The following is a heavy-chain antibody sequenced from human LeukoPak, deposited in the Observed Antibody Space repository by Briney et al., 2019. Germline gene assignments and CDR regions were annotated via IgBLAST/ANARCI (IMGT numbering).Heavy chain of an antibody. CDR1: VYTFSSYA. J-gene: IGHJ4*02. Sequence: GASVKVSCKASVYTFSSYAISWVRQAPGQGLEWMGRIIPILGIANYAQKFQGRVTITVVKSTSTAYMELSSSTSQNTAVYYSAREFGYSYGLVDYWGQGTLVTVSS. D-gene: IGHD5-18*01. CDR3: AREFGYSYGLVDY. CDR2: IIPILGIA. V-gene: IGHV1-69*04.